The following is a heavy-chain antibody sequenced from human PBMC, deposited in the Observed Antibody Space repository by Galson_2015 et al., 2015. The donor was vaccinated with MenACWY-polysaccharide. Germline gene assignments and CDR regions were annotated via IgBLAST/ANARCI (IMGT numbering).Heavy chain of an antibody. D-gene: IGHD4-17*01. CDR3: AKDRHGDTGGYLDY. Sequence: SLRLSCAASGFTFTSHAMHWVRQAPGKGLEWVAFTRYDGTIRHYADSVKGRFTISRDDSKNTLYLQMNSLKPEDTAVYYCAKDRHGDTGGYLDYWGQGTVVTVSS. V-gene: IGHV3-30*02. CDR1: GFTFTSHA. CDR2: TRYDGTIR. J-gene: IGHJ4*02.